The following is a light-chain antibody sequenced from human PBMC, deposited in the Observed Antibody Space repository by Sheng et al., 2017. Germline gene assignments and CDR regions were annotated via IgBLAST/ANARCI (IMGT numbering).Light chain of an antibody. V-gene: IGKV3-20*01. Sequence: EIVLTQSPGTLSLSPGERATLSCRASESVCSTCLAWYQQKPGQAPRLLIYGVSTRATGIPDRFSGGGSGTDFTLTISRVEPEDYAVYYCQQYGSSPPETTFGQGTRLEIK. J-gene: IGKJ5*01. CDR3: QQYGSSPPETT. CDR2: GVS. CDR1: ESVCSTC.